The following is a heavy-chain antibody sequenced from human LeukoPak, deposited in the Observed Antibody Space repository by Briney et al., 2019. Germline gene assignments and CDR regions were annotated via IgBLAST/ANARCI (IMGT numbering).Heavy chain of an antibody. CDR3: ARDGASSWKLLGGYFDY. CDR2: IYHSGST. Sequence: SETLSLTCTVSGYSISSGYYWGWIRQPPGKGLEWIGSIYHSGSTYYNPSLKSRVTISVDTSKNQFSLKLSSVTAADTAVYYCARDGASSWKLLGGYFDYWGQGTLVTVSS. J-gene: IGHJ4*02. CDR1: GYSISSGYY. V-gene: IGHV4-38-2*02. D-gene: IGHD1-26*01.